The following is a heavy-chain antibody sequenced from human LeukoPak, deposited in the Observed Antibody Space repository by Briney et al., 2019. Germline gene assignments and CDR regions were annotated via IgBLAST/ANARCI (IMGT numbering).Heavy chain of an antibody. V-gene: IGHV4-34*01. J-gene: IGHJ4*02. D-gene: IGHD3-10*01. CDR3: ARGRVTMVRGLTIDY. Sequence: PSETLSLTCAVYGGSFSGYYWSWIRQPPGKGLEWIGEINHSGSTNYNPSLKSRVTISVDTSKNQFSLKLSSVTAADTAVYYCARGRVTMVRGLTIDYWGQGTLVTVSS. CDR2: INHSGST. CDR1: GGSFSGYY.